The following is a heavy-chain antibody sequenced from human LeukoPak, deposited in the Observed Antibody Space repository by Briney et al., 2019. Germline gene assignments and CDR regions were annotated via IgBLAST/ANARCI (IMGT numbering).Heavy chain of an antibody. D-gene: IGHD3-10*01. J-gene: IGHJ4*02. CDR2: ISGSGGST. CDR3: AKDGRAYGSGNRRSDY. V-gene: IGHV3-23*01. Sequence: GGSLRLSCAASGFTFSSYAMSWVRQAPGKGLEWVSAISGSGGSTYYADSVKGRFTISRDNSKNTLYLQMNSLRAEDTAVYYCAKDGRAYGSGNRRSDYWGQGTLVTVSS. CDR1: GFTFSSYA.